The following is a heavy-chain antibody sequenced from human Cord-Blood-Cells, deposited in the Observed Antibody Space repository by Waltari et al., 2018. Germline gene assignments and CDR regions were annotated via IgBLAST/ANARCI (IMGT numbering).Heavy chain of an antibody. CDR2: INHSGST. Sequence: QVQLQQCGAGLLKPSETLSLTCAVYGGSFSGYYWSWIRQPPGKGLEWIGEINHSGSTNYNPSLKSRVTISVDTSKNQFSLKLSSVTAADTAVYYCARGGRELADYWGQGTLVTVSS. D-gene: IGHD1-26*01. J-gene: IGHJ4*02. CDR3: ARGGRELADY. CDR1: GGSFSGYY. V-gene: IGHV4-34*01.